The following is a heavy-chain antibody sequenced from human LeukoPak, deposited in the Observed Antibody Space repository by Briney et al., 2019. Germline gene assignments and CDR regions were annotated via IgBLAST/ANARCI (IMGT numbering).Heavy chain of an antibody. CDR1: GGSISSDPYY. CDR2: ISYSGST. CDR3: ARWYSRNYRVDY. J-gene: IGHJ4*02. D-gene: IGHD1-26*01. Sequence: SETLSLTCTVSGGSISSDPYYWSWIRQHPGVGLEWIGYISYSGSTYYNPSLKSRVTISVDTSKNQFSLKLSFVTAADTAVYYCARWYSRNYRVDYWGQGTLVTVSS. V-gene: IGHV4-31*03.